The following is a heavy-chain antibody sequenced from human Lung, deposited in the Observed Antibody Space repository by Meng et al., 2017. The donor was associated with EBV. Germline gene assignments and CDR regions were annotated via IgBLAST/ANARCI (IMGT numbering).Heavy chain of an antibody. J-gene: IGHJ5*02. V-gene: IGHV4-30-4*01. D-gene: IGHD3-16*01. CDR2: TYNGWSP. Sequence: GQRQESGPGMWQPSETLSPTCPVSGAPGGGGVYHGSWVRQPPGKGLECIGYTYNGWSPYTNPSPKGRVSMSVDTSKNQFSLTLGSVTAADPAVYYGNAYTAGGGGLGSWGQGTLVTVSS. CDR3: NAYTAGGGGLGS. CDR1: GAPGGGGVYH.